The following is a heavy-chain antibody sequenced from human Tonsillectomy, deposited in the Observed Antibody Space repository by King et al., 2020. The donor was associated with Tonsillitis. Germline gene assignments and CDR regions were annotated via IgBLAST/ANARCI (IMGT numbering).Heavy chain of an antibody. CDR3: AKGDIVLMVYAIAAFDI. CDR1: GFTFSSYA. CDR2: ISGSGGST. V-gene: IGHV3-23*04. D-gene: IGHD2-8*01. Sequence: VQLVESGGGLVQPGGSLRLSCAASGFTFSSYAMSWVRQAPGKGLEWVSAISGSGGSTYYADSVKGRFTISRDNSKNTLYLQMNSLRAEDTAVYYCAKGDIVLMVYAIAAFDIWGQGTMVTVSS. J-gene: IGHJ3*02.